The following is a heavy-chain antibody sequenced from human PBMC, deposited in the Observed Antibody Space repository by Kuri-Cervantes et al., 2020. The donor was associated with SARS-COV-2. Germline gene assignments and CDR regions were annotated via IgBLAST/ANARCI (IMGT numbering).Heavy chain of an antibody. D-gene: IGHD2-2*01. CDR1: GFNFSRTD. V-gene: IGHV3-30-3*01. Sequence: GGSLRLSCAASGFNFSRTDMHWVRQAPGKGLEWVAVISYDGSNKYYADSVKGRFTISRDNSKNTLYLQMNSLRAEDTAVYYCARDLHCSSTSCYSPWFDPWGQGTLVTVSS. CDR2: ISYDGSNK. CDR3: ARDLHCSSTSCYSPWFDP. J-gene: IGHJ5*02.